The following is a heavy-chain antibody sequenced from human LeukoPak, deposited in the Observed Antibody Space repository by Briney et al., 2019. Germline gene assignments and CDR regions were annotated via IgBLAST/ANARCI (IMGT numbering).Heavy chain of an antibody. CDR3: AKDYFSRNGVHVPFDL. Sequence: PGGSLRLSCLASGFTFSYFAMSWVRQAPGAGPEWVSVIGGAGGDTYYADSVKGRFTVSRDNSENTLYLQMSSLRAEDTAVYYCAKDYFSRNGVHVPFDLWRHGTTVTVS. CDR1: GFTFSYFA. D-gene: IGHD3-10*02. CDR2: IGGAGGDT. J-gene: IGHJ3*01. V-gene: IGHV3-23*01.